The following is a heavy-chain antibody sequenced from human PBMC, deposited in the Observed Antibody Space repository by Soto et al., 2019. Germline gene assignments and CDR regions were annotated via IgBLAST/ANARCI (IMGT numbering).Heavy chain of an antibody. Sequence: QVQLVQSGAEVKKPGASVKVSCKASGYTFSSYYMNWVRQAPGQGLEWMGIINPSGDSTSYAQKFQGRVTMKRDTSTSTVYMELSSLRSEDTAVYYCARSGLVDYWGQGTLVTVSS. CDR3: ARSGLVDY. V-gene: IGHV1-46*01. D-gene: IGHD3-10*01. CDR2: INPSGDST. CDR1: GYTFSSYY. J-gene: IGHJ4*02.